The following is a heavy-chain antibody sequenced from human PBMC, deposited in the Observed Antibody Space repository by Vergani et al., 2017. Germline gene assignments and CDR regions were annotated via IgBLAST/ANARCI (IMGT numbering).Heavy chain of an antibody. CDR2: ISSSSSTI. Sequence: EVQLVESGGGLVQPGGSLRLSCAASGFTFSSYSMNWVRQAPGKGLEWVSYISSSSSTIYYADSVKGRFTISRDNAKNSLYLQMNSLRAEDTAVYYCALCCTSCPFDYWGQGTLVTVSS. V-gene: IGHV3-48*01. D-gene: IGHD2-2*01. CDR3: ALCCTSCPFDY. J-gene: IGHJ4*02. CDR1: GFTFSSYS.